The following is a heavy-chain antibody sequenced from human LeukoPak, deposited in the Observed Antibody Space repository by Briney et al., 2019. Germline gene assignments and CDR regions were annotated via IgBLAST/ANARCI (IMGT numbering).Heavy chain of an antibody. J-gene: IGHJ4*02. Sequence: SETLSLTCTVSGGSISSYYWSWIRQPPGKGLEWIGYIYYSGSTNYNPSLKSRVTISVDTSKNQFSLTLSSVTAADTAVYYCARLIYGDYVDNWGQGTLVTVSS. CDR2: IYYSGST. D-gene: IGHD4-17*01. CDR1: GGSISSYY. V-gene: IGHV4-59*01. CDR3: ARLIYGDYVDN.